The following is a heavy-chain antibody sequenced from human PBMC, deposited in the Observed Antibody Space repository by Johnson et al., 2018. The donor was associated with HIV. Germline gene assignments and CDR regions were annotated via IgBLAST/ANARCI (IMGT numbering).Heavy chain of an antibody. Sequence: QVQLVESGGGVVQPGRSLRLSRAASGFTFSSYAMHWVRQAPGKGLEWVAVISYDGSNKYYADSVKGRFTISRDNSKNTLYLQMNSLRAEDTAVYYCARDTSVDTGTLYPFDIWGQGTMVTVSS. J-gene: IGHJ3*02. CDR2: ISYDGSNK. CDR3: ARDTSVDTGTLYPFDI. D-gene: IGHD5-18*01. V-gene: IGHV3-30*04. CDR1: GFTFSSYA.